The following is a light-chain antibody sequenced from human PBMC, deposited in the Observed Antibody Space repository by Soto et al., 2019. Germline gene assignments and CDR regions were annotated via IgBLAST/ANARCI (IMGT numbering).Light chain of an antibody. CDR3: SASAGTSTL. CDR2: EVN. Sequence: QSVLTQPPSASGSPGQSVTISCTGTSSDVGNYDYVSWYQQHPGKAPKLMIYEVNKRPSGVPDRFSGSKSGNTASLTVSGLQADDEADYYCSASAGTSTLFGGGTKLTVL. CDR1: SSDVGNYDY. V-gene: IGLV2-8*01. J-gene: IGLJ2*01.